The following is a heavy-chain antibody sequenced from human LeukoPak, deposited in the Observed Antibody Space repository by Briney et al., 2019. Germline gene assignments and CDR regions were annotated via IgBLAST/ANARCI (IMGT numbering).Heavy chain of an antibody. Sequence: GGSLRLSCAASGFSFSDYSMDWVRQAPGKGLEWVSFISSYSTYIYYADSLKGRFTISRDNAKNSLYLQMNSLRAEDTAVYYCARDSFAGYDSSGYSSYDYWGQGTLVTVSS. D-gene: IGHD3-22*01. CDR2: ISSYSTYI. J-gene: IGHJ4*02. CDR3: ARDSFAGYDSSGYSSYDY. CDR1: GFSFSDYS. V-gene: IGHV3-21*01.